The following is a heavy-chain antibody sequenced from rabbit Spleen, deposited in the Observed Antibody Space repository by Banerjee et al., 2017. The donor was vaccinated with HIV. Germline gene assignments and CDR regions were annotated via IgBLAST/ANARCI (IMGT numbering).Heavy chain of an antibody. J-gene: IGHJ6*01. V-gene: IGHV1S7*01. Sequence: QLKESGGGLVQPGGSLKLSCKASGFTLSSYYMNRVRQAPGKGLEWIGYIDPVFGITYYASWVNGRFSISRENAQNTVFLQMTSLTAADTATYFCARDGAGGSYFALWGPGTLVTVS. CDR1: GFTLSSYY. CDR2: IDPVFGIT. D-gene: IGHD8-1*01. CDR3: ARDGAGGSYFAL.